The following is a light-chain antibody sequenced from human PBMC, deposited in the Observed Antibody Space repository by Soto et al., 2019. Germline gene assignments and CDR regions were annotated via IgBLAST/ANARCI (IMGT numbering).Light chain of an antibody. J-gene: IGLJ3*02. V-gene: IGLV1-47*01. CDR1: SSNVGSPF. CDR2: RDA. Sequence: QSVLTQPPSASGTPGQSLTMSCSGSSSNVGSPFVYWYQHLPGTAPKLLIYRDAQRPSGVPARFFGSKSGTSASLAISGLRTEDEADYYCAVWDDSLTGGVVGGGTKLTVL. CDR3: AVWDDSLTGGV.